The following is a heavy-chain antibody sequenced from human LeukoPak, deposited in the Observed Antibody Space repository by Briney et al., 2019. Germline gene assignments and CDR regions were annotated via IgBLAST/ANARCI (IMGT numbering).Heavy chain of an antibody. J-gene: IGHJ6*03. Sequence: PGGSLRLSCAASGFSVSASYMSWVRQAPGKGLESVSVISNEGATYYADSVKGRFSTSRDNSKNTLYLQMNSLRAEDTAVYYCARHSSRSGYYHYYYYYMDVWGKGTTVTISS. CDR2: ISNEGAT. CDR3: ARHSSRSGYYHYYYYYMDV. V-gene: IGHV3-53*01. D-gene: IGHD6-13*01. CDR1: GFSVSASY.